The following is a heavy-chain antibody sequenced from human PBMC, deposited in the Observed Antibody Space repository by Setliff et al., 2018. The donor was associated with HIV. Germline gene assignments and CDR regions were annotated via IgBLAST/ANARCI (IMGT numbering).Heavy chain of an antibody. D-gene: IGHD5-12*01. V-gene: IGHV4-39*07. J-gene: IGHJ4*02. Sequence: SETLSLTCTVSRGSISSGTYYWTWIRQPPGKGLEWIGEIYHSGSTNYNPSLKSRVTISLDRSKTQFSLKLSSVTAADTAVYYCARSPLYSGYERYYFDYWGQGTLVTVSS. CDR1: RGSISSGTYY. CDR2: IYHSGST. CDR3: ARSPLYSGYERYYFDY.